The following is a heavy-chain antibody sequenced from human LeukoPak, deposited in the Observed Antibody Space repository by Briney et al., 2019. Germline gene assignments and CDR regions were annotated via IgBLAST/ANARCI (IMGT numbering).Heavy chain of an antibody. V-gene: IGHV3-23*01. CDR3: AKKRSGYYSFDY. CDR2: ISGSGGTT. CDR1: GFTFNNSA. J-gene: IGHJ4*02. D-gene: IGHD3-22*01. Sequence: GGSLRLSCAAPGFTFNNSAMNWVRQAPGKGLEWVSVISGSGGTTYYADSVKGRFTIFRDNSKNTLSLQMNSLRAEDTAVYYCAKKRSGYYSFDYWGQGTLVTVSS.